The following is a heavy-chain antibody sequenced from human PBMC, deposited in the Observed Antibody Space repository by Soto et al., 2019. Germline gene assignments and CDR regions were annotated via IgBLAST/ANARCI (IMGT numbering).Heavy chain of an antibody. Sequence: GGSLRLSCAASGFTFSSYSMNWVRQAPGKGLEWVSSISSSSSYIYYADSVKGRFTISRDNAKNSLYLQMNSLRAEDMAVYYCARDYSSSGGMDVWGQGTTVTVSS. V-gene: IGHV3-21*01. CDR1: GFTFSSYS. CDR3: ARDYSSSGGMDV. J-gene: IGHJ6*02. CDR2: ISSSSSYI. D-gene: IGHD6-6*01.